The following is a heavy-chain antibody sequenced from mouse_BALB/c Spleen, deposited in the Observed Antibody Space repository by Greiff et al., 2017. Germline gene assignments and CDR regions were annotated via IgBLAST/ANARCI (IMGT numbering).Heavy chain of an antibody. CDR3: ARSAYGNAWFAY. V-gene: IGHV1-7*01. CDR1: GYTFNSYW. D-gene: IGHD2-1*01. CDR2: INPSTGYT. Sequence: QVQLQQSGAELAKPGASVKMSCKASGYTFNSYWMHWVKQRPGQGLEWIGYINPSTGYTEYNQKFKDKATLTADKSSSTAYMQLSSLTSEDSAVYYCARSAYGNAWFAYWGQGTLVTVSA. J-gene: IGHJ3*01.